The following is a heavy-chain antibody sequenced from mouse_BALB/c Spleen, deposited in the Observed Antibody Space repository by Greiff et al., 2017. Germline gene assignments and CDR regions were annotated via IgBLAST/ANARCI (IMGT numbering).Heavy chain of an antibody. CDR2: ISSGGSYT. V-gene: IGHV5-6-4*01. J-gene: IGHJ4*01. CDR3: TRDGTGTFYAMDY. CDR1: GFTFSSYT. Sequence: EVQLVESGGGLVKPGGSLKLSCAASGFTFSSYTMSWVRQTPEKRLEWVATISSGGSYTYYPDSVKGRFTISRDNAKNTLYLQMSSLKSEDTAMYYCTRDGTGTFYAMDYWGQGTSVTVSS. D-gene: IGHD4-1*01.